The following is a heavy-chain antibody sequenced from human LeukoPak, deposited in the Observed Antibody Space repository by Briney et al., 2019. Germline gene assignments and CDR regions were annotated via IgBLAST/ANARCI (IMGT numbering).Heavy chain of an antibody. CDR2: IYVGDSDT. CDR3: ARAVGDGGFPEYYFDY. CDR1: GYSFTTYW. Sequence: GESLKISCKGSGYSFTTYWIGWVRQMPGKGLEWMGIIYVGDSDTRYSPSFQGQVTISADKSISTAYLQWSSLKASDTAMYYCARAVGDGGFPEYYFDYWGQGTLVTVSS. J-gene: IGHJ4*02. V-gene: IGHV5-51*01. D-gene: IGHD3-10*01.